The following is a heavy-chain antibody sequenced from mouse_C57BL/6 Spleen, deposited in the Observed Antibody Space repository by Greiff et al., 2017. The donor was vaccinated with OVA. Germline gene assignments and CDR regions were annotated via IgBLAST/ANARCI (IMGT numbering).Heavy chain of an antibody. CDR1: GYAFTNYL. CDR3: ARSLGLRSVYDYDPSYWYFDV. J-gene: IGHJ1*03. D-gene: IGHD2-4*01. CDR2: INPGSGGT. Sequence: VQLQQSGAELVRPGTSVKVSCKASGYAFTNYLIEWVKQRPGQGLEWIGGINPGSGGTNYNEKFKGKATLTADKSSSTAYMQLSSLTSEDSAVYFCARSLGLRSVYDYDPSYWYFDVWGTGTTVTVSS. V-gene: IGHV1-54*01.